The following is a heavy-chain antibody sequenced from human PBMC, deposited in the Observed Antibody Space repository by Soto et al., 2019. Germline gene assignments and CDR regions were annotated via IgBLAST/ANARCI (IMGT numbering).Heavy chain of an antibody. CDR3: AHSPTHRLTMVRGVIRWFDP. CDR1: GISLSTSGVG. D-gene: IGHD3-10*01. V-gene: IGHV2-5*01. CDR2: IYWNDGK. J-gene: IGHJ5*02. Sequence: QITLKASGPRLVKPTQTLTLTCTFSGISLSTSGVGVGWIRRPPGKALKWLALIYWNDGKRYSPSLKSKLTIPNDTSKIQVVLTMPVMDPADTATYYCAHSPTHRLTMVRGVIRWFDPWGQGTLVTVSS.